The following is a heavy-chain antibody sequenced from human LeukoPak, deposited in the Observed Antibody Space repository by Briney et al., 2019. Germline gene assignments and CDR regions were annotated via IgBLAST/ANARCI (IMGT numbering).Heavy chain of an antibody. J-gene: IGHJ4*02. D-gene: IGHD2-15*01. CDR2: IYYRGST. Sequence: SETLSLTCAVSGGSISSYYWSWIRQPPGKGLEGVGYIYYRGSTNYNPSLKSRVTISLDTPRNQFSLKLSSVTAADTAVYYCARDCSGASCYDYWGQGTLVTVSS. CDR3: ARDCSGASCYDY. V-gene: IGHV4-59*01. CDR1: GGSISSYY.